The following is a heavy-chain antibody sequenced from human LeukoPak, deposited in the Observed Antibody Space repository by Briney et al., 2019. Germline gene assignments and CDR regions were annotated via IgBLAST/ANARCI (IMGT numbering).Heavy chain of an antibody. CDR1: GGSFSGYY. D-gene: IGHD5-18*01. CDR3: ARGYSYGYSYYYYYMDV. CDR2: INHSGST. J-gene: IGHJ6*03. V-gene: IGHV4-34*01. Sequence: SETLSLTCAVYGGSFSGYYWSWIRQPPGKGLEWIGEINHSGSTNYNPSLKSRVTISVDTSKNQFPLKLSSVTAADTAVYYCARGYSYGYSYYYYYMDVWGKGTTATVPS.